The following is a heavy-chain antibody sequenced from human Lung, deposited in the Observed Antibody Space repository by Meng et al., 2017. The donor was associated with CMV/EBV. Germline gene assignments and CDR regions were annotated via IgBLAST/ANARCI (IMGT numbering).Heavy chain of an antibody. V-gene: IGHV3-15*01. D-gene: IGHD3-10*01. CDR1: GFTFSDAW. CDR3: TTDTSGGYSYDI. CDR2: IKSDTDGGTT. Sequence: GESXKISCAASGFTFSDAWMTWVRQPPGKGLEWLGRIKSDTDGGTTDYAAPLKGRFTISRDDSKNTLFLQMNSLKTEDTAMYYCTTDTSGGYSYDIWGQGTLVT. J-gene: IGHJ3*02.